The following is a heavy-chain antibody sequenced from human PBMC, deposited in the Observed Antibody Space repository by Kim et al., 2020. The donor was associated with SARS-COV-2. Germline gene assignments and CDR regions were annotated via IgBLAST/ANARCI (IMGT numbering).Heavy chain of an antibody. J-gene: IGHJ5*02. CDR3: ARARIAAAGGFDP. V-gene: IGHV3-74*01. Sequence: KSRFPISSDNPKHTLYLQMNSLSAEDTAVYYCARARIAAAGGFDPWGQGTLVTVSS. D-gene: IGHD6-13*01.